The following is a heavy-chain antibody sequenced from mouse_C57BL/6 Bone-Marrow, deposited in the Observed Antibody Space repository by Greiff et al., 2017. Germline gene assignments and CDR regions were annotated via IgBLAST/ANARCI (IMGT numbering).Heavy chain of an antibody. CDR1: GYTFTGYW. CDR3: ARHVDSSGSYYYAMAY. CDR2: ILPGSGST. Sequence: QVQLQQSGAELMKPGASVKLSCKATGYTFTGYWIEWVKQRPGHGLEWIGEILPGSGSTNYTEKFKGKATFTADTSSNTAYKQLSSLTTEDSAIYYCARHVDSSGSYYYAMAYWGQGTSVTVSS. J-gene: IGHJ4*01. D-gene: IGHD3-2*02. V-gene: IGHV1-9*01.